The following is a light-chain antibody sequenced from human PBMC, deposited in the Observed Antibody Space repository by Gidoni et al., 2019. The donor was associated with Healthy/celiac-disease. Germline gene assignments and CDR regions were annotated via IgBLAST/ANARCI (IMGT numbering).Light chain of an antibody. V-gene: IGKV1-39*01. Sequence: DIQMPQAPSSLSASVGDRVTITCRASQSISSYLNWYQQKPGKAPKLLIYAASSLQSGVPSRFSCSGSGTDFTLTISSLQPEDFATYYCQQSYSTPRTFXQXTKVEIK. CDR1: QSISSY. CDR3: QQSYSTPRT. J-gene: IGKJ1*01. CDR2: AAS.